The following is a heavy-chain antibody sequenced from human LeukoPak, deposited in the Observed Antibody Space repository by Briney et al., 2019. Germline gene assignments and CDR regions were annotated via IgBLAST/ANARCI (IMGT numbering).Heavy chain of an antibody. Sequence: PRASVKVSCKASGYTFTGYYMHWVRQAPGQGLEWMGWINPNSGGTNYAQKFQGRVTMTRDTSISTAYMELSRLRSDDTAVYYCARLIAVAGTASLDYWGQGTLVTVSS. D-gene: IGHD6-19*01. CDR3: ARLIAVAGTASLDY. CDR1: GYTFTGYY. J-gene: IGHJ4*02. CDR2: INPNSGGT. V-gene: IGHV1-2*02.